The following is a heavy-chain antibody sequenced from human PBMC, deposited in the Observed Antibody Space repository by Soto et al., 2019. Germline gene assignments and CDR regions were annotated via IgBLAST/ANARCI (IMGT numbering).Heavy chain of an antibody. J-gene: IGHJ4*02. CDR1: GFTFISYW. Sequence: GGSLRLSCAASGFTFISYWMDWVRQAPGRGLEWLANINQDGSEKYYVDSVKGRFTISRDNARNSVYLQMNSLRADDTAVYYCSRSLDYWGQGTLVTVSS. CDR2: INQDGSEK. CDR3: SRSLDY. V-gene: IGHV3-7*03.